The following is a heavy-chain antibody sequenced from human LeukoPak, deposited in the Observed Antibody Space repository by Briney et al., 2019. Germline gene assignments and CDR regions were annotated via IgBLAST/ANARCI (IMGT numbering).Heavy chain of an antibody. CDR2: INHSGST. CDR1: GGSFSGYY. D-gene: IGHD6-13*01. J-gene: IGHJ6*03. Sequence: SETLSLTCAVYGGSFSGYYWSWIRQPPGKGLEWIGEINHSGSTNYNPSLKSRVTISAGTSKNQFSLKLSSVTAADTAVYYCARPRTGSSWYDYYYYMDVWGKGTTVTVSS. V-gene: IGHV4-34*01. CDR3: ARPRTGSSWYDYYYYMDV.